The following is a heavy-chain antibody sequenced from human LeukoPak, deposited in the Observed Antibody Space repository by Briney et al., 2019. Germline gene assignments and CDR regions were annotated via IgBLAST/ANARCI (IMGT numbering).Heavy chain of an antibody. CDR1: GFTFSSYW. D-gene: IGHD3-9*01. V-gene: IGHV3-7*01. Sequence: GGSLRLSCAASGFTFSSYWMSWVRQAPGKGLEWVANIKQDGSEKYYVDSVKGRFTISRDNAKNSLYLQMNSLRAEDTAVYYCARYKPYYDILTGYQLVRAYFDYWGQGTLVTVSS. CDR3: ARYKPYYDILTGYQLVRAYFDY. J-gene: IGHJ4*02. CDR2: IKQDGSEK.